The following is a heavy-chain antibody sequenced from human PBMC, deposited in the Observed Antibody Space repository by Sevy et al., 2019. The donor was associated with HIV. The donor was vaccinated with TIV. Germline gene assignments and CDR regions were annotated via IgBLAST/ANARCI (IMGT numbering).Heavy chain of an antibody. CDR2: ISGLSNYI. Sequence: GGSLRLSCAASGFTFSSYPMHWVSKAPGKGLEWVSSISGLSNYIYYADSVKGRFSNSRDNTKNSVYLQMNSLRGEDTAVFYCARAVPATDAFDIWGQGTLVTVSS. V-gene: IGHV3-21*01. CDR3: ARAVPATDAFDI. J-gene: IGHJ3*02. D-gene: IGHD6-19*01. CDR1: GFTFSSYP.